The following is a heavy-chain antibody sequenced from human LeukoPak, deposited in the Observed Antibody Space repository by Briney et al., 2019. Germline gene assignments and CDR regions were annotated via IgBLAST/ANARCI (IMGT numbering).Heavy chain of an antibody. CDR2: INAGNGNT. CDR1: GYTFTSYA. J-gene: IGHJ3*02. Sequence: ASVKVSCKASGYTFTSYAMHWVRQAPGQRLEWMGWINAGNGNTKYSQKFQGRVTITRDTSASTAYMELSSLRSEDTAVYYCARGGYCSGGSCYVRVCGDYFPTSDAFDIWGQGTMVTVSS. D-gene: IGHD2-15*01. V-gene: IGHV1-3*01. CDR3: ARGGYCSGGSCYVRVCGDYFPTSDAFDI.